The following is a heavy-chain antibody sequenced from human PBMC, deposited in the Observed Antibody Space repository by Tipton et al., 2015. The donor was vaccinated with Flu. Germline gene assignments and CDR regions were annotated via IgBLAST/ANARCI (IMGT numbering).Heavy chain of an antibody. D-gene: IGHD3-3*02. J-gene: IGHJ3*02. V-gene: IGHV4-61*02. CDR1: GGSIRSGSYY. CDR2: MYTSGST. CDR3: ARGGISSLAGEAFDI. Sequence: TLSLTCTVSGGSIRSGSYYWSWIRQPAGKGLEWIGRMYTSGSTNYNPSLKSRVTISVDTSKNQFSLKLSSVTAANTAVYYCARGGISSLAGEAFDIWGQGKKGTDST.